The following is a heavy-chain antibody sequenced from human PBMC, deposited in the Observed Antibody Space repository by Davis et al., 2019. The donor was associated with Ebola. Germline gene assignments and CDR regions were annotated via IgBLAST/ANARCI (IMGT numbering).Heavy chain of an antibody. V-gene: IGHV1-69*13. CDR2: IIVVLGTA. D-gene: IGHD5-24*01. CDR1: GYTFTGYY. J-gene: IGHJ4*02. CDR3: ATTRDGYIPDDY. Sequence: SVKVSCKPSGYTFTGYYIHWVRQAPGQGLEWMGGIIVVLGTAHSAQKFQGRVTITADESTNTAYMELSSLGSKDTAVYYCATTRDGYIPDDYWGQGTLVIVSS.